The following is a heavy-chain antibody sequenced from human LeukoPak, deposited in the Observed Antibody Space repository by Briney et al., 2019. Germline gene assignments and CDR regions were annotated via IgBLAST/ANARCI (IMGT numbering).Heavy chain of an antibody. Sequence: SETLSLTCAVYGGSFTGNYWRWIRQPPGKGLEWIGEINHSGSTKYNPSLKSRVTMSVDASTNQFFLRLTSVTAADTAVYYCACNAGRYSAYDREEDPSDIWGQGTMVTVSS. D-gene: IGHD5-12*01. CDR2: INHSGST. CDR1: GGSFTGNY. CDR3: ACNAGRYSAYDREEDPSDI. V-gene: IGHV4-34*01. J-gene: IGHJ3*02.